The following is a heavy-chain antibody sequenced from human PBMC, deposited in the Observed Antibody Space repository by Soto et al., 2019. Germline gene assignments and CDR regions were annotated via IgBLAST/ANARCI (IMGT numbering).Heavy chain of an antibody. V-gene: IGHV4-59*01. CDR2: IYYSGST. Sequence: SETLSLTCTVSGGSISSYYWSWIRQPPGKGLEWIGYIYYSGSTNYNPSLKSRVTISVDTSKNQFSLKLSSVTAADTAVYYCATSRGGYSGYVLDYWGQGTLVTVSS. D-gene: IGHD5-12*01. J-gene: IGHJ4*02. CDR1: GGSISSYY. CDR3: ATSRGGYSGYVLDY.